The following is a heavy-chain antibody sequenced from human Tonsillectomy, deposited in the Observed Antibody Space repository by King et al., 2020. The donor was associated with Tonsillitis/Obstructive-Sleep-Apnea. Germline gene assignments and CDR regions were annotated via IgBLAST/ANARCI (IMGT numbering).Heavy chain of an antibody. J-gene: IGHJ6*03. CDR2: INHSGST. CDR1: GGSFSGYY. CDR3: GTNAGDYYYYMDV. D-gene: IGHD2-2*01. V-gene: IGHV4-34*01. Sequence: VQLQQWGAGLLKPSETLSLTCGVYGGSFSGYYWSWIRQPPGKGLEWIGEINHSGSTDYNSSLKSRVTISRDTSKNQFSLRLTSVPAADTAVYSCGTNAGDYYYYMDVWGKGTTVTVSS.